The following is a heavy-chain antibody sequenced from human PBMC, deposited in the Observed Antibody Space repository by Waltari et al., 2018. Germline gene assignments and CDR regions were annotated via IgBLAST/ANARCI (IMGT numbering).Heavy chain of an antibody. CDR2: ISDSGST. Sequence: QLQLQESGPGLVKPSETLSLTCTVSGGSIRSSSYLWDWVRQPPGQGLEWIGRISDSGSTYYSPSLKSRVTMSVDTSKNQFSLKLTSVTAADTAVYYCARHQQLPSLDFDYWGQGTLVTVSS. V-gene: IGHV4-39*01. CDR1: GGSIRSSSYL. J-gene: IGHJ4*02. D-gene: IGHD6-13*01. CDR3: ARHQQLPSLDFDY.